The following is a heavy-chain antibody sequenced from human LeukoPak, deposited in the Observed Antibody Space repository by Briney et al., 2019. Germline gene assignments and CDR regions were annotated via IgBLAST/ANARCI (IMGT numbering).Heavy chain of an antibody. CDR3: VRLRWELLAPYFDH. Sequence: ETLSLTCSVSTDSTNTYYCSWIRQSPGKALEWIGHIYHSGSTDYNRSFKSRFTISIDMSKMEFSLKLTAVTVADSAMYYCVRLRWELLAPYFDHWGQGAFVIVSS. J-gene: IGHJ4*02. V-gene: IGHV4-59*01. CDR2: IYHSGST. CDR1: TDSTNTYY. D-gene: IGHD2-15*01.